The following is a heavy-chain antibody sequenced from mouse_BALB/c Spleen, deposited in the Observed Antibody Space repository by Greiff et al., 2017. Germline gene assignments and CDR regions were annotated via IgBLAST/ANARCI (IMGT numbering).Heavy chain of an antibody. V-gene: IGHV2-3*01. D-gene: IGHD2-13*01. CDR2: IWGDGST. CDR3: AKKKTARYGDYDCAMDY. J-gene: IGHJ4*01. Sequence: QVQLQESGPGLVAPSQTLSISCTVSGFSLTSYGVSWVRQPPGKGLEWLGVIWGDGSTNDHSALISRLSNSKDNSKCQVFLKLNSLQTDDTATYDCAKKKTARYGDYDCAMDYWGEGTSVTVSS. CDR1: GFSLTSYG.